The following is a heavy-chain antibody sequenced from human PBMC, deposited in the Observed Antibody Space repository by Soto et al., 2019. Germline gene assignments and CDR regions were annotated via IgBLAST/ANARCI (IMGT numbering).Heavy chain of an antibody. D-gene: IGHD6-19*01. V-gene: IGHV4-59*01. Sequence: PSETLSLTCTVSGGSISSYYWSWIRQPPGKGLEWIGYIYYSGSTNYNPSLKSRVTISVDTSKNQFSLKLSSLTAADTAVYYCAREGLVAGSFDYWGQGTLVTVSS. J-gene: IGHJ4*02. CDR1: GGSISSYY. CDR3: AREGLVAGSFDY. CDR2: IYYSGST.